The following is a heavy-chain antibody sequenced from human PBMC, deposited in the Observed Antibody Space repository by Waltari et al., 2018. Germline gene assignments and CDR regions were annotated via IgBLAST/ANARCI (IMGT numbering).Heavy chain of an antibody. CDR2: IYTSGST. Sequence: QVQLQESGPGLVKPSQTLSLTCTVSGGSISSGSYYWSWIRQPAGKGLEWIGYIYTSGSTNYNPSLKSRVTISVDTSKNQFSLKLSSVTAADTAVYYCASSLVATTSLGPYWYFDLWGRGTLVTVSS. CDR3: ASSLVATTSLGPYWYFDL. CDR1: GGSISSGSYY. V-gene: IGHV4-61*09. J-gene: IGHJ2*01. D-gene: IGHD5-12*01.